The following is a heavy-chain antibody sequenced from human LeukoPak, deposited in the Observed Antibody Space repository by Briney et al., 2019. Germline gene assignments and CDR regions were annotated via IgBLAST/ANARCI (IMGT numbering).Heavy chain of an antibody. CDR2: IRSKGYGGTK. Sequence: GGSLRLSCTAYGFTFGEYAMNWFRQAPGKGLEWVGFIRSKGYGGTKEYAASVKGRFTISRDDSKSIAYLQMNSLKTEDTAVYYCTRHSGSYYEFDYWGQGTLVTVSS. J-gene: IGHJ4*02. V-gene: IGHV3-49*03. D-gene: IGHD1-26*01. CDR3: TRHSGSYYEFDY. CDR1: GFTFGEYA.